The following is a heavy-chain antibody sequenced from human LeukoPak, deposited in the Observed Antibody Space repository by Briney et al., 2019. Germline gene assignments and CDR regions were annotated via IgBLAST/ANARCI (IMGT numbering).Heavy chain of an antibody. CDR3: ARGEPLRLGELDYFDP. Sequence: SETLSLTCAVYGGSFSGHYWSWIRQPPGKGLEWIGEINHSGSTNYSASLKSRVTISVDTSKNQLSLKLSSVPAADTAVYYCARGEPLRLGELDYFDPWGQGTLVTVSS. D-gene: IGHD3-16*01. CDR1: GGSFSGHY. V-gene: IGHV4-34*01. CDR2: INHSGST. J-gene: IGHJ5*02.